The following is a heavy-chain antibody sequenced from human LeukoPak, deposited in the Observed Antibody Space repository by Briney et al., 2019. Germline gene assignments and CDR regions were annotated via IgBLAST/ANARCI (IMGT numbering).Heavy chain of an antibody. V-gene: IGHV3-48*01. D-gene: IGHD2-15*01. CDR1: GFTFSSYS. J-gene: IGHJ4*02. CDR3: TTCSGGSCYSLDY. Sequence: GGSLRLSCAASGFTFSSYSMNWVRHPPGTGLEWVSYISSSSSTIYYADSAKGRFTISTDNAKNSLYLQMNSLRAEDTAVYYCTTCSGGSCYSLDYWGQGTLVTVSS. CDR2: ISSSSSTI.